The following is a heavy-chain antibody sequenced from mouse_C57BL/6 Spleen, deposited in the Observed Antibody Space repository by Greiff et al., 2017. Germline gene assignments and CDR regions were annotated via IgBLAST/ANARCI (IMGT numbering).Heavy chain of an antibody. CDR3: ASSITTVPFAY. V-gene: IGHV1-80*01. CDR1: GYAFSSYW. Sequence: VKLVESGAELVKPGASVKISCKASGYAFSSYWMNWVKQRPGKGLEWIGQIYPGDGDTNYNGKFKGKATLTADKSSSTAYMQLSSLTSEDSAVYFCASSITTVPFAYWGQGTLVTVAA. CDR2: IYPGDGDT. D-gene: IGHD1-1*01. J-gene: IGHJ3*01.